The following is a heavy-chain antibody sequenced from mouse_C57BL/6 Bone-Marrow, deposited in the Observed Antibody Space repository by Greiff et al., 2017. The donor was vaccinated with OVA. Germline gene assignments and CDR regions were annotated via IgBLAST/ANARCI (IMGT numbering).Heavy chain of an antibody. Sequence: VQLVESDAELVKPGASVKISCKVSGYTFTDHTIHWMKQRPEQGLEWIGYIYPRDGSTKYNEKFKGKATLTADKSSSTAYMQLNSLTSEDSAVYFCARCYYGSSYGWYFDVWGTGTTVTVSS. J-gene: IGHJ1*03. D-gene: IGHD1-1*01. CDR3: ARCYYGSSYGWYFDV. CDR2: IYPRDGST. V-gene: IGHV1-78*01. CDR1: GYTFTDHT.